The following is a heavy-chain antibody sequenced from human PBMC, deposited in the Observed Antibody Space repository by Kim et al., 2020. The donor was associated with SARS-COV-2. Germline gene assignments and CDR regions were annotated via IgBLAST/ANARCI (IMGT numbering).Heavy chain of an antibody. CDR2: ISGSGGST. CDR3: AKGGVRGVIIGYFDY. V-gene: IGHV3-23*01. Sequence: GGSLRLSCAASGFTFSSFAMSWVRQAPGKGLEWVSVISGSGGSTYYADSVKGRFTISRDNSKNTLYLQMNSLRAEDTAVYYCAKGGVRGVIIGYFDYWGQGTLVTVSS. CDR1: GFTFSSFA. D-gene: IGHD3-10*01. J-gene: IGHJ4*02.